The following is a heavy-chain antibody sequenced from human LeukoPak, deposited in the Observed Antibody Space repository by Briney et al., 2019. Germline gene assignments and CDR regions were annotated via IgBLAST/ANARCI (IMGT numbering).Heavy chain of an antibody. Sequence: GGSLRLSCAASGFTFSSCAMSWVRQAPGKGLEWVPGISGSGGSTYYADSVKGRFTISRDNSRSTLYLQMNSLRTEDTALYYCAKDRYNTAMVSFDYWGQGTLVTVSS. CDR2: ISGSGGST. CDR3: AKDRYNTAMVSFDY. CDR1: GFTFSSCA. D-gene: IGHD5-18*01. J-gene: IGHJ4*02. V-gene: IGHV3-23*01.